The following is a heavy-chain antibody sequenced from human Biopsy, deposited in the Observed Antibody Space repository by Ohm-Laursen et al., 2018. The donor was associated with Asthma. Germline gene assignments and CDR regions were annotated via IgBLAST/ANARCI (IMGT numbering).Heavy chain of an antibody. CDR2: IMTVFGTT. V-gene: IGHV1-69*01. D-gene: IGHD6-19*01. J-gene: IGHJ6*02. CDR1: GGTFCNFA. Sequence: SSVYASCKAPGGTFCNFAISWVRQAPGQGLEWLGGIMTVFGTTNYAPKFQGRVTITADESTSTAYMEVTSLRSEDTAIYYCARCQVGYSSGWSLLLKKIYYSGMDVWGQGTAVTVSS. CDR3: ARCQVGYSSGWSLLLKKIYYSGMDV.